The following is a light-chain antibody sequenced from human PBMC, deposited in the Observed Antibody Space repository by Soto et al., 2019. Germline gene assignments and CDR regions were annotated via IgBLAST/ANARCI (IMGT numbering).Light chain of an antibody. J-gene: IGKJ1*01. Sequence: DIQMTQSPSTLSASFGDIVTITCRASQDISAWLAWYQQKPGKPPKLVIYKATALETGVPSRFSGSGSGTEFTLTISSLQPDDFATYYCQQYNSYPWTFGQGTKVDIK. CDR2: KAT. V-gene: IGKV1-5*03. CDR3: QQYNSYPWT. CDR1: QDISAW.